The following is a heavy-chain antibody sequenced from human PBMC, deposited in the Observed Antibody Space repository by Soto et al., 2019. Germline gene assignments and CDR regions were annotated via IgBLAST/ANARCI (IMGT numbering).Heavy chain of an antibody. D-gene: IGHD6-19*01. Sequence: QVQLQQWGAGLLKPSETLSLTCAVYGGSFSGYLWSWIRQPPGKGLEWIGEINHSGSTNYNPSLESQVTISVATSKNQFSLKLRAVTAAETAVYYCASRYSRGFYGMDVWGQGTTVTVSS. CDR2: INHSGST. J-gene: IGHJ6*02. V-gene: IGHV4-34*01. CDR3: ASRYSRGFYGMDV. CDR1: GGSFSGYL.